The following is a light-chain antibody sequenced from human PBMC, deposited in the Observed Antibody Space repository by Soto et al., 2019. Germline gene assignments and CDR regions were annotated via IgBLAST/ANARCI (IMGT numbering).Light chain of an antibody. V-gene: IGLV2-18*02. CDR2: EVS. J-gene: IGLJ2*01. Sequence: QSALTQPPSVSGSPGQSVTISCTGATSDVGSYYRVSWFQLPPGTAPKLMIFEVSNRPSGVPDRFSGSKSGNTASLTISGLQAEDEADYYCSSYTTTRVVFGGGTKVTVL. CDR3: SSYTTTRVV. CDR1: TSDVGSYYR.